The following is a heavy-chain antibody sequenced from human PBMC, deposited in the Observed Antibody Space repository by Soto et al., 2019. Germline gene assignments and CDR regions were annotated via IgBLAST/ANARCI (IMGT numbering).Heavy chain of an antibody. CDR1: GYTFSSYG. Sequence: GSVKVSCKASGYTFSSYGISWVRQAPGQGLEWMGWISAYNGNTNYAQKLQGRVTMTTDTSTSTAYMELRSLRSDDTAVYYCARDNWNLNWFDPWGQGTLVTVSS. CDR3: ARDNWNLNWFDP. J-gene: IGHJ5*02. V-gene: IGHV1-18*01. D-gene: IGHD1-1*01. CDR2: ISAYNGNT.